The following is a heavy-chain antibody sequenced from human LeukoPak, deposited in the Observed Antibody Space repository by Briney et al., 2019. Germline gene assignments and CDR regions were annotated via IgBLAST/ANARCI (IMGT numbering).Heavy chain of an antibody. Sequence: GGSLRLSCAASGFSFRNCGMHWVRQAPGKGLEWVAVISIDGREKYYADSVKGRFTISRDNSKNTLYLQMNSLRGDDTAVYYCANPQSRGYDYLDYWCQGTLVTVSS. CDR2: ISIDGREK. V-gene: IGHV3-30*18. J-gene: IGHJ4*02. CDR1: GFSFRNCG. D-gene: IGHD5-12*01. CDR3: ANPQSRGYDYLDY.